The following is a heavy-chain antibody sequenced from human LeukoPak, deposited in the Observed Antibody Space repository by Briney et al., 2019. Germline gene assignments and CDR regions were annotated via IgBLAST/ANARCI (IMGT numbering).Heavy chain of an antibody. Sequence: GGSLRLSCAASGFTFSSYSMNRVRQAPGKGLEWVSSISSSSSYIYYADSVKGRFTISRDNAKNSLYLQMNSLRAEDTAVYYCARACSSSSSWYFDYWGQGILVTVSS. J-gene: IGHJ4*02. CDR3: ARACSSSSSWYFDY. V-gene: IGHV3-21*01. CDR1: GFTFSSYS. D-gene: IGHD6-6*01. CDR2: ISSSSSYI.